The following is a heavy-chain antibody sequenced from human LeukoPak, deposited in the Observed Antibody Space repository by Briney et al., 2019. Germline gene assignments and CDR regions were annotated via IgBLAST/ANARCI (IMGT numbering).Heavy chain of an antibody. J-gene: IGHJ4*02. CDR2: IYHSGST. D-gene: IGHD6-19*01. CDR3: GGGKEAVTGKFDS. Sequence: SETLSLTCTVSGYSISSGYYWGWIRQPPGKGLEWIGSIYHSGSTYYNPSLKSRVTISVDTSKNQFSLKLSSVTAADTAVYYRGGGKEAVTGKFDSWGQGTLVTVSS. CDR1: GYSISSGYY. V-gene: IGHV4-38-2*02.